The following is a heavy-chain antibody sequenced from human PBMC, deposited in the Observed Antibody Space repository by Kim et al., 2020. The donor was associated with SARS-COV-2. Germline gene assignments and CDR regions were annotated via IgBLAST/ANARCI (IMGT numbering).Heavy chain of an antibody. V-gene: IGHV3-48*02. CDR3: ARDLGSAGADDL. J-gene: IGHJ5*02. D-gene: IGHD6-13*01. Sequence: YYADSVTGRLPIIRDNAKNSLYLRMNGLREEDTAVYYCARDLGSAGADDLWGQGTMVTVSS.